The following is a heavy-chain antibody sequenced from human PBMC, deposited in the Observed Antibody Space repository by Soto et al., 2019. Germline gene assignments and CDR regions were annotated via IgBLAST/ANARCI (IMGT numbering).Heavy chain of an antibody. Sequence: QVQLVQSGTEEKKPGASVKVSCKASGYTCTSYAMHWVRQAPGQRLEWMGWINAGNGNTKYLQKFQGRVTITRDTSASTAYMELSSLRSEDTAVYYCARGGEPIDYWGQGTLVTVSS. CDR1: GYTCTSYA. J-gene: IGHJ4*02. V-gene: IGHV1-3*05. CDR2: INAGNGNT. D-gene: IGHD2-21*01. CDR3: ARGGEPIDY.